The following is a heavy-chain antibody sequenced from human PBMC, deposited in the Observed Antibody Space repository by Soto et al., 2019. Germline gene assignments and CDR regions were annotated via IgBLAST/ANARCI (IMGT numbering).Heavy chain of an antibody. CDR1: GFTFSSYA. CDR2: ISGSGGST. J-gene: IGHJ4*02. D-gene: IGHD2-15*01. V-gene: IGHV3-23*01. Sequence: EVQLLESGGGLVQPGGSLRLSCAASGFTFSSYAMSWVRQAPGKGLEWVSAISGSGGSTYYADSVKGRFTISRDNSNNTLYLQMNSLRAEDTAVYYCAKDHEDIVVVVAATFFDYWGQGTLVTVT. CDR3: AKDHEDIVVVVAATFFDY.